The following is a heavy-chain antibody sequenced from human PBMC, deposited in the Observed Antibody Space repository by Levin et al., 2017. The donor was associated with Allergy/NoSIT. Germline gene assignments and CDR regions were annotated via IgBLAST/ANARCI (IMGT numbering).Heavy chain of an antibody. J-gene: IGHJ6*02. CDR3: AKSPSASGAYGMDV. D-gene: IGHD1-26*01. V-gene: IGHV3-23*01. CDR2: ITAGGVGT. Sequence: SCAGTGFIFNNYAMSWVRQTPGKGLEWVSTITAGGVGTYFADYVEGRFTISTDTSQNTVYLHMSSLRAEDTAVYYCAKSPSASGAYGMDVWGRGTTVTVSS. CDR1: GFIFNNYA.